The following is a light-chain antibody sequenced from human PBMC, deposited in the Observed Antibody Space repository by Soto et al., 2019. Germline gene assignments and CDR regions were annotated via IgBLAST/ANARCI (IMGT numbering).Light chain of an antibody. V-gene: IGKV1-8*01. CDR2: DAS. Sequence: AILVSQSPSSVSAYTGDRVTITCRASQGISSYLAWYQQKPGKAPKVLIYDASTLKSGVPSRFSGSGSGTDFTLTISSLQPDDFATYYCQLLNNSPIIFGQGTRLEI. J-gene: IGKJ5*01. CDR3: QLLNNSPII. CDR1: QGISSY.